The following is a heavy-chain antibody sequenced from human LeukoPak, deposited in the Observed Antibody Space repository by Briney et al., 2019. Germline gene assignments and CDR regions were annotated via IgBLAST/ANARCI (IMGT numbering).Heavy chain of an antibody. D-gene: IGHD1-26*01. CDR3: ARGNCSGSYGHYYYYYMDV. V-gene: IGHV4-59*01. CDR2: IYYSGST. J-gene: IGHJ6*03. Sequence: SETLSLTCTVSGGSISSYYWSWIRQPPGKGLEWIGYIYYSGSTNYNPSLKSRVTISVDTSKNQFSLKLSSVTAADTAVYYCARGNCSGSYGHYYYYYMDVWGKGTTVTVSS. CDR1: GGSISSYY.